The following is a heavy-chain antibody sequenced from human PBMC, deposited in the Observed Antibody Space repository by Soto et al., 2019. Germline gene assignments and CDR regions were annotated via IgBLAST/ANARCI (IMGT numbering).Heavy chain of an antibody. V-gene: IGHV3-43*01. CDR3: AKGLKYYDSSGYIYYYYGMDV. CDR1: GFTFDDYT. Sequence: PGGSLRLSCAASGFTFDDYTMHWVRQAPGKGLEWVSLISWDGGSTYYADSVKGRFTISRDNSKNSLYLQMNSLRTEDTALYYCAKGLKYYDSSGYIYYYYGMDVWGQGITVTVSS. CDR2: ISWDGGST. D-gene: IGHD3-22*01. J-gene: IGHJ6*02.